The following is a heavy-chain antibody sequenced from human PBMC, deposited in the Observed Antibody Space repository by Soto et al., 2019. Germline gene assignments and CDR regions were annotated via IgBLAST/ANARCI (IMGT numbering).Heavy chain of an antibody. CDR2: ISYDGSNK. D-gene: IGHD5-18*01. CDR3: ARDPLWGTAMVLWYFDL. V-gene: IGHV3-30-3*01. CDR1: GFTFSSYA. J-gene: IGHJ2*01. Sequence: QVQLVESGGGVVQPGRSLRLSCAASGFTFSSYAMHWVRQAPGKGLEWVAVISYDGSNKYYADSVKGRFTISRDNSNNTLYLQMNSLRAEDTAVYYCARDPLWGTAMVLWYFDLWGRGTLVTVS.